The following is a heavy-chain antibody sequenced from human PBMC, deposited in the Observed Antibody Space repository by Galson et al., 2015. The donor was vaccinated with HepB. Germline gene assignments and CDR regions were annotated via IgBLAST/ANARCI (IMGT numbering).Heavy chain of an antibody. Sequence: SLRLSCAASGFTFSSYGMHWVRQAPGKGLEWVAVISYDGSNKYYADSVKGRFTISRDNSKNTLYLQMSSLRAEDTAVYYCAKEGGGERYFDWLPHFDYWGQGTLVTVSS. V-gene: IGHV3-30*18. CDR1: GFTFSSYG. CDR2: ISYDGSNK. D-gene: IGHD3-9*01. J-gene: IGHJ4*02. CDR3: AKEGGGERYFDWLPHFDY.